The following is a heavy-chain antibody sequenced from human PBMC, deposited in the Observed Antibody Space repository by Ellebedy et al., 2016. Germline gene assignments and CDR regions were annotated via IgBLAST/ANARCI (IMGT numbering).Heavy chain of an antibody. J-gene: IGHJ3*01. Sequence: SETLSLTCNVSGGSVSSDYWNWIRRPPGKGLEWIGYVFHTGTTNYNPSLKSRVTMSVVTSKRQFSLRLTSVTAADTAVYYCAKWNGGWYAFEVWGQGTMVTVSS. CDR3: AKWNGGWYAFEV. CDR2: VFHTGTT. CDR1: GGSVSSDY. V-gene: IGHV4-59*02. D-gene: IGHD6-19*01.